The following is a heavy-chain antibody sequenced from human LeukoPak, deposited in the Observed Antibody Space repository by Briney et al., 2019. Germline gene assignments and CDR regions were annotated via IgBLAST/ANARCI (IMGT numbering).Heavy chain of an antibody. Sequence: SETLSLTCAVYGGSFSGYYWSWIRQPPGKGLEWIGEINHSGSTNYNPSLKSRVTISVDTSKNQFSLKLSSVTAADTAVYYCASTTKIPNWFDPWGQGTLVTVSS. D-gene: IGHD1-14*01. CDR1: GGSFSGYY. CDR3: ASTTKIPNWFDP. CDR2: INHSGST. V-gene: IGHV4-34*01. J-gene: IGHJ5*02.